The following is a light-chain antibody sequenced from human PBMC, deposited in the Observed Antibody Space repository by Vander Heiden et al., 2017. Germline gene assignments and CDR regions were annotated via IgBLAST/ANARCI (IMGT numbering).Light chain of an antibody. CDR2: LGS. CDR1: HSLLHSNGYNY. Sequence: DFGLTQLLPPLPVAPGGPASVSSSSSHSLLHSNGYNYLDWYLQKPGQSPQLLVYLGSNRASGVPDRFSGGGSGTDFTLNISRVEAEDVGVYYCIQGLETPYTFGQGTKLEIK. J-gene: IGKJ2*01. CDR3: IQGLETPYT. V-gene: IGKV2-28*01.